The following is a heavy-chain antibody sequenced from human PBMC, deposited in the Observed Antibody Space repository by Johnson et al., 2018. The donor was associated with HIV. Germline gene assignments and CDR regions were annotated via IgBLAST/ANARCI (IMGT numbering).Heavy chain of an antibody. CDR2: IKCDGSEK. Sequence: VQLVESGGGLVQPGGSLRLSCAASAFTFSSSWMHWVCQAPEKGLEWVADIKCDGSEKYYVDSVKGRFTISRDNTKNSLYLQMNSLRAEDTALYYCARDVGGWGYRHAFDMWGQGTMVTVSS. J-gene: IGHJ3*02. D-gene: IGHD5-12*01. CDR1: AFTFSSSW. CDR3: ARDVGGWGYRHAFDM. V-gene: IGHV3-7*03.